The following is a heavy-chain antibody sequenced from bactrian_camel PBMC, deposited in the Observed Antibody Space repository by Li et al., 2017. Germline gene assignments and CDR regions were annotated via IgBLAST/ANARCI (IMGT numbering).Heavy chain of an antibody. Sequence: HVQLVESGGGSVQAGESRRLSCVTSGYTSTTSCVAWVRQAPGKQREGVVSIDRDGRATYADSVKGRFTISQDNAKNTLYLQMDSLKPEDTALYYCAADTSSYRGCRAGPNDFNVWGQGTQVTVS. D-gene: IGHD1*01. CDR2: IDRDGRA. J-gene: IGHJ4*01. CDR3: AADTSSYRGCRAGPNDFNV. CDR1: GYTSTTSC. V-gene: IGHV3S53*01.